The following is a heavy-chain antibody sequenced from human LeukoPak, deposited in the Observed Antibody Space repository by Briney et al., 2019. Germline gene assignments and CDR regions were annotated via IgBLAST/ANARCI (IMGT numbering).Heavy chain of an antibody. CDR3: ATLVSTRYYFDY. D-gene: IGHD5/OR15-5a*01. CDR1: DYSISSGYGYY. V-gene: IGHV4-38-2*02. J-gene: IGHJ4*02. CDR2: IYHSGIT. Sequence: PSETLSLTCTVSDYSISSGYGYYWGWIRQPPGKGLEWIGNIYHSGITYYNHFNSSLKSRVTISIDTSKNRFSLRLTSVTAADTAVYFCATLVSTRYYFDYWGQGTLVTVSS.